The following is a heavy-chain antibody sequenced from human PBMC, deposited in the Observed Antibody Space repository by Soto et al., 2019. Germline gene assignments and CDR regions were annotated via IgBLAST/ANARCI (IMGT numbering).Heavy chain of an antibody. J-gene: IGHJ4*02. CDR1: GFTFSSYD. D-gene: IGHD3-16*01. CDR2: IWFDGSNN. CDR3: ARDKSAYFDY. V-gene: IGHV3-33*01. Sequence: PGGSLRLSCATSGFTFSSYDMHWVRQAPGKGLEWVAVIWFDGSNNYYADSVKGRFTISRDNSKNALFLQMNSLRAEDTAVYYCARDKSAYFDYWGLGTLVTVSS.